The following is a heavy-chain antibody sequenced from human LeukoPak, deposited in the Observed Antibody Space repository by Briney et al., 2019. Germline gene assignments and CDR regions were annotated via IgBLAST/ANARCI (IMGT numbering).Heavy chain of an antibody. Sequence: SETLSLTCSVSGGSLTGYFWSWIRQPPGKALEWVGYVFYSGDTRYNPSLETRVATSVDPSKKQFSLKLSSVTAADTAVYYCARGDYYYGMDVWGQGTTVTVSS. D-gene: IGHD3-16*01. J-gene: IGHJ6*02. CDR3: ARGDYYYGMDV. CDR1: GGSLTGYF. V-gene: IGHV4-59*01. CDR2: VFYSGDT.